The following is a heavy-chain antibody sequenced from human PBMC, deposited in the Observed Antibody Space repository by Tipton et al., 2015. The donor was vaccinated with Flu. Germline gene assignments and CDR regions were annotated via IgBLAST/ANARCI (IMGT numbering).Heavy chain of an antibody. J-gene: IGHJ4*02. CDR3: ARSVGGSDSH. Sequence: GLVKPSETLSFICPVSSGSIRSTNYFRAWIRQPPGKRLELIGSIYPSGTTYYNPSLKSRVTISVDTSKNQFSLKLSSVTAADTAVYYCARSVGGSDSHWGQGTLVTVSS. CDR2: IYPSGTT. D-gene: IGHD1-26*01. CDR1: SGSIRSTNYF. V-gene: IGHV4-39*01.